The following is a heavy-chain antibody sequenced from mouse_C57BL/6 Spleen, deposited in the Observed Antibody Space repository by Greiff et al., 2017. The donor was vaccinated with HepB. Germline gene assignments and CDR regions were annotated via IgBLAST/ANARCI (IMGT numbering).Heavy chain of an antibody. V-gene: IGHV1-69*01. D-gene: IGHD2-3*01. Sequence: VQLQQPGAELVMPGASVKLSCKASGYTFTSYWMHWVKQRPGQGLEWIGEIDPSDSYTNYNLKFKGKSTLTVDKSSSTAYMQLSSLTSEDSAVYYCARAGLLAWFAYWGQGTLVTVSA. CDR1: GYTFTSYW. J-gene: IGHJ3*01. CDR3: ARAGLLAWFAY. CDR2: IDPSDSYT.